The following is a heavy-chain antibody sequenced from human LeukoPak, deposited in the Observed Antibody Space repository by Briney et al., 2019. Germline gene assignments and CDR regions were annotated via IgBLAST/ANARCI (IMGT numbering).Heavy chain of an antibody. Sequence: GESLKISCKTLAYSFTSYWIGWVRQMPGKGLEWMGIIYPGDSDTRYSPSFQGQVTISADKSISTAYLQWSSLKASDTAMYYCARPLSNGDYHYWGQGTLVTVSS. V-gene: IGHV5-51*01. CDR3: ARPLSNGDYHY. CDR1: AYSFTSYW. D-gene: IGHD4-17*01. J-gene: IGHJ4*02. CDR2: IYPGDSDT.